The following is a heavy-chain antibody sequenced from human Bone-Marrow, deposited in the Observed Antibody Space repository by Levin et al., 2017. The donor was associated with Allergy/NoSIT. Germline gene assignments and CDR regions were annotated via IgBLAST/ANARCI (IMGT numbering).Heavy chain of an antibody. CDR2: IIPIFGTA. CDR3: ARNSRKGAGGGAFDI. V-gene: IGHV1-69*06. D-gene: IGHD2-15*01. CDR1: GGTFSSYA. J-gene: IGHJ3*02. Sequence: KISCKASGGTFSSYAISWVRQAPGQGLEWMGGIIPIFGTANYAQKFQGRVTITADKSTSTAYMELSSLRSEDTAVYYCARNSRKGAGGGAFDIWGQGTMVTVSS.